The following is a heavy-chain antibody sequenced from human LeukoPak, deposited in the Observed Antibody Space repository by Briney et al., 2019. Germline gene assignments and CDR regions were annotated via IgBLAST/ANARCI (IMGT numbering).Heavy chain of an antibody. D-gene: IGHD3-22*01. Sequence: GRSLRLSCAASGFTFSSYGMHWVRQAPGKGLEWVAVISYDGSNKYYADSVKGRFTISRDNSKNTLYLQMNSLRAEDTAVYYCAKEFAMIVLPGYYGMDVWGQGTTVTVSS. J-gene: IGHJ6*02. CDR3: AKEFAMIVLPGYYGMDV. CDR1: GFTFSSYG. CDR2: ISYDGSNK. V-gene: IGHV3-30*18.